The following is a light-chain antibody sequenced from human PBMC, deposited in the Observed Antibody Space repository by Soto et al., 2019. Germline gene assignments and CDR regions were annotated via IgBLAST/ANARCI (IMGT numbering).Light chain of an antibody. J-gene: IGKJ2*01. CDR3: QQYLRSTGFT. Sequence: EIVLTQSPGTLSLSPGESATLSCRASQSVSSIYFAWYQQKPGQPPRLLIYGATSRATGIPDRFSGSGSGTDFTLTISRLEPEDFAVYYCQQYLRSTGFTFGQGTKLEI. CDR2: GAT. CDR1: QSVSSIY. V-gene: IGKV3-20*01.